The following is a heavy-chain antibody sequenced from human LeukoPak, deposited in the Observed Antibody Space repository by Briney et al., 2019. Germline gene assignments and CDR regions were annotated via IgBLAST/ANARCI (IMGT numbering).Heavy chain of an antibody. CDR2: ISSSSSTI. D-gene: IGHD4-17*01. CDR3: ARGDKQDYGAYDGRYYFDY. Sequence: AVSLRLSCAASGFTFSSYSMNWVRQGPGKGLEWVSYISSSSSTIYYADSVKGRFTISRDNAKNSLYLQMNSLRAEDTAVYYCARGDKQDYGAYDGRYYFDYWGQGTLVTVSS. CDR1: GFTFSSYS. J-gene: IGHJ4*02. V-gene: IGHV3-48*01.